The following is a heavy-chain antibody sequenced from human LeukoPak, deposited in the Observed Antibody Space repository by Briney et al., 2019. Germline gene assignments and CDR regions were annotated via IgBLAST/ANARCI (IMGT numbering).Heavy chain of an antibody. Sequence: PGGSLRLSCATSGFTFTNYGMHWVRQAPGKGLEWVAFIGYDGSNKYYPDSVKGRFTISRDNSKNTLYLQMNSLRAEDTAVYYCARVKGITMIVVVIRDGAFDIWGQGTMVTVSS. CDR2: IGYDGSNK. CDR3: ARVKGITMIVVVIRDGAFDI. D-gene: IGHD3-22*01. CDR1: GFTFTNYG. J-gene: IGHJ3*02. V-gene: IGHV3-30*02.